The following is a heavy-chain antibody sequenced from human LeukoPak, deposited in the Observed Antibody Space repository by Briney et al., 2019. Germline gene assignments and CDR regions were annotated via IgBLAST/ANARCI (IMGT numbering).Heavy chain of an antibody. V-gene: IGHV3-43*01. CDR2: ISWDGGNT. CDR1: GFPFDDYT. D-gene: IGHD6-13*01. Sequence: GGSLRLSCAASGFPFDDYTMHWVRQAPGKGLEWVSLISWDGGNTYYADSVQGRFTISRDNSKNSLYLQMNSLRAEDTAVYYCARLRYSSSWLEFDYWGQGTLVTVSS. CDR3: ARLRYSSSWLEFDY. J-gene: IGHJ4*02.